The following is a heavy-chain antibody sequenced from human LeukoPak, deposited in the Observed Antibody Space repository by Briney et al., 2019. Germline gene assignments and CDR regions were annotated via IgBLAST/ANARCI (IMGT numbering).Heavy chain of an antibody. CDR2: ISSSSSYI. V-gene: IGHV3-21*01. J-gene: IGHJ4*02. D-gene: IGHD5-24*01. CDR3: ARGRIDGYTDY. Sequence: GGSLRLSCGASGFTFSSYSMNWVRQAPGKGLEWVSSISSSSSYIYYADSVKGRFTISRDNAKNSLYLQMNSLRAEDTAVYYCARGRIDGYTDYWGQGTLVTVSS. CDR1: GFTFSSYS.